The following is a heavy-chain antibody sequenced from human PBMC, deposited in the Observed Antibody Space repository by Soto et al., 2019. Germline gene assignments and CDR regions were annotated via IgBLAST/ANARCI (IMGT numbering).Heavy chain of an antibody. J-gene: IGHJ5*02. CDR1: GASIRGFY. CDR3: VRDGTKTLRDWFDP. D-gene: IGHD1-1*01. V-gene: IGHV4-4*07. Sequence: SETLSLTCTVPGASIRGFYWSWIRKSAGKGLEWIGRIYATGTTDYNPSLKSRVMMSVDTSKKQFSLKLRSVTAADTAVYYCVRDGTKTLRDWFDPWGQG. CDR2: IYATGTT.